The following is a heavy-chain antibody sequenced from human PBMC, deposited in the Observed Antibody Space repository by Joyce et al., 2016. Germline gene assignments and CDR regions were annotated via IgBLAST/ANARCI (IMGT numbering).Heavy chain of an antibody. V-gene: IGHV1-69*06. CDR1: GGTRSGYA. CDR2: ITPIFATA. CDR3: VRVRQSGNINDY. J-gene: IGHJ4*02. Sequence: QMQLVQSGAEVKKPGSSVKVSCRAFGGTRSGYAISWVRQAPGQGLERMGGITPIFATAKYAQKFQTRLTITADKSTNTAYMELSSLRSEDTAIYYCVRVRQSGNINDYWGQGTQVTVSS.